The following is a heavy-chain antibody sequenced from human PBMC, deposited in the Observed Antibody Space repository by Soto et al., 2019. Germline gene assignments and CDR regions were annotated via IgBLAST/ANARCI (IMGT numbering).Heavy chain of an antibody. CDR1: GFTFSSYA. CDR3: ARDGHRVAAREMNWFDP. D-gene: IGHD6-6*01. J-gene: IGHJ5*02. CDR2: ISYDGSNK. Sequence: GGSLRLSCAASGFTFSSYAMHWVRQAPGKGLEWVAVISYDGSNKYYADSVKGRFTISRDNSKNTLYLQMNSLRAEDTAVYYCARDGHRVAAREMNWFDPWGQGTLVTVSS. V-gene: IGHV3-30-3*01.